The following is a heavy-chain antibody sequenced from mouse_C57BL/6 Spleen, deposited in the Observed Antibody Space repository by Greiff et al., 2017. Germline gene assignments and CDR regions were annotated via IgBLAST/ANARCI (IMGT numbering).Heavy chain of an antibody. D-gene: IGHD2-5*01. V-gene: IGHV1-26*01. J-gene: IGHJ4*01. Sequence: VQLQQSGPELVKPGASVKISCKASGYKFTDYYMNWVKQSHGKSLEWIGDINPNNGGTSYNQKFKGKATLTVDKSYSTAYMELRSLTSEDYSVYYCARAYYSNYVGMDYWGQGTSVTVSS. CDR3: ARAYYSNYVGMDY. CDR1: GYKFTDYY. CDR2: INPNNGGT.